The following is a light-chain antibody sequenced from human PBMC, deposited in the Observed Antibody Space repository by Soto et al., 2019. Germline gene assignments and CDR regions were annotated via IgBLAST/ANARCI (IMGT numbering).Light chain of an antibody. CDR2: DAS. J-gene: IGKJ4*01. V-gene: IGKV1-33*01. Sequence: DIQMTQSPSSLSASVVDIVTITFHASQDISNYLNWYQQKPGKAPKLLIYDASNLETGVPSRFSGSGSGTDFTLTISSLQPEDVAVYYCQQYYNFPLTFGGGTKVDIK. CDR1: QDISNY. CDR3: QQYYNFPLT.